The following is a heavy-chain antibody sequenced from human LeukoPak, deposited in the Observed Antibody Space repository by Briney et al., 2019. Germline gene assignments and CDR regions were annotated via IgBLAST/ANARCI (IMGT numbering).Heavy chain of an antibody. CDR3: ARVGSGSFDY. J-gene: IGHJ4*02. Sequence: SETLSLTCTISGGSISTYYWTWIRQPPGKGLEWIAYVYYSGNANYNPSLKSRVTISVDTSKNQFSLKLSSVTAADAAVYYCARVGSGSFDYWGQGTLVAVSS. V-gene: IGHV4-59*01. D-gene: IGHD1-26*01. CDR2: VYYSGNA. CDR1: GGSISTYY.